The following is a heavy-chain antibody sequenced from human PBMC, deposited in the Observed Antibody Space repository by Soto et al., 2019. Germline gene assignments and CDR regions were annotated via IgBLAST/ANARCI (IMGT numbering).Heavy chain of an antibody. CDR3: ARGPAFPPFFDY. CDR1: GFTFSSFW. Sequence: GGSLRLSCAASGFTFSSFWMSWVRQAPGKGLEWVANIKQDGSEKYYVDSVESRFTISRDNAKKSLYLQMDSLRAEDTAVYYCARGPAFPPFFDYWGQGTLVT. V-gene: IGHV3-7*03. CDR2: IKQDGSEK. J-gene: IGHJ4*02. D-gene: IGHD2-2*01.